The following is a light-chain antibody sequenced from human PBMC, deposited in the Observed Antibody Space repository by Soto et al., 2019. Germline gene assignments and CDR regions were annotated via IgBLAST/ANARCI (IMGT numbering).Light chain of an antibody. CDR1: QSVSSN. V-gene: IGKV3-20*01. CDR3: QQCGSSPWT. J-gene: IGKJ1*01. Sequence: EIVMTQSPATLSVSPGERATLSCWASQSVSSNLAWYQQKPGQAPRLLIYDVSTRATGIPDRFSGGGSGTDFTLTISRLEPEDFAVYYCQQCGSSPWTFGQGTKVDIK. CDR2: DVS.